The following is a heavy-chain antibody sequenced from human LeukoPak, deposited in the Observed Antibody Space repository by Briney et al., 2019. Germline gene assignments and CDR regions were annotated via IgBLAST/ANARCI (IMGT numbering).Heavy chain of an antibody. V-gene: IGHV4-59*01. CDR3: ARYRSRIAAAGFPFDY. CDR2: IYYSGST. CDR1: GGSISSYY. Sequence: SETLSLTCTVSGGSISSYYWSWIRQPPGKGLEWIGYIYYSGSTNYNPSLKSRVTISVDTSKNQFFLKLSSVTAADTAVYYCARYRSRIAAAGFPFDYWGQGTLVTVSS. J-gene: IGHJ4*02. D-gene: IGHD6-13*01.